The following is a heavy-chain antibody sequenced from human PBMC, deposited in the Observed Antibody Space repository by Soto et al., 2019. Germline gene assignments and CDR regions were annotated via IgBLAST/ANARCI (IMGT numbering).Heavy chain of an antibody. CDR3: ARDGGIIAARPVTALGY. V-gene: IGHV3-21*01. CDR1: GFTFSSYS. Sequence: GGSLRLSCVASGFTFSSYSMNWVRQVPGKGLEWVSSISSSSSYIYYADSVKGRFTISRDNAKNSLYPQMNSLRADDTAVYYCARDGGIIAARPVTALGYWGQGTLVTVSS. D-gene: IGHD6-6*01. CDR2: ISSSSSYI. J-gene: IGHJ4*02.